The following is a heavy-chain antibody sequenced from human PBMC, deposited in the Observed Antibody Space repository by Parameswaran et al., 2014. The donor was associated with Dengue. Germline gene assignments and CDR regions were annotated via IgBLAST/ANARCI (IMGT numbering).Heavy chain of an antibody. V-gene: IGHV6-1*01. CDR3: ARDREQLGDYYFDY. J-gene: IGHJ4*02. Sequence: ISVARWIRQSPSRGLEWLGRTYYRSKWYNDYAVSVKSRITINPDTSKNQFSLQLNSVTPEDTVVYYCARDREQLGDYYFDYWGQGTLVTVSS. CDR2: TYYRSKWYN. CDR1: ISVA. D-gene: IGHD6-13*01.